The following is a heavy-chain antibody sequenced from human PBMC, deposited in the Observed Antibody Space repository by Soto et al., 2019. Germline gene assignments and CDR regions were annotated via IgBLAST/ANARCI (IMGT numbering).Heavy chain of an antibody. CDR3: ARRHYYGSD. CDR1: GFTVSSNY. V-gene: IGHV3-66*04. D-gene: IGHD3-10*01. CDR2: LYSSGNT. J-gene: IGHJ4*02. Sequence: GGSLRLSCAASGFTVSSNYMSWVRQAPGKGLECVSILYSSGNTDYADSVKGRFTIFRDSSKNTLYLQMNSLRDEDTAVYYCARRHYYGSDWGQGNLVTVSS.